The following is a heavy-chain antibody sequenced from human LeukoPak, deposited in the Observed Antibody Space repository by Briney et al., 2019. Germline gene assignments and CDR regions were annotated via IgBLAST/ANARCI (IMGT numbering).Heavy chain of an antibody. J-gene: IGHJ5*02. CDR3: ARRPPRGRARNGYYYLTPPFDP. CDR2: INPNSGGT. V-gene: IGHV1-2*02. Sequence: GASVKVSCKASGYTFTGYYMHWVRQAPGQGLEWMGWINPNSGGTNYAQKFQGRVTMTRDTSISTAYMELSRLRSDDTAVYYCARRPPRGRARNGYYYLTPPFDPWGQGTLVTVSS. CDR1: GYTFTGYY. D-gene: IGHD3-22*01.